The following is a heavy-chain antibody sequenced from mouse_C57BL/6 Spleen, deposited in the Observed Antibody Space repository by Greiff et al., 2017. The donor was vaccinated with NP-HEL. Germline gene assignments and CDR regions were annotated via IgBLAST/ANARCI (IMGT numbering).Heavy chain of an antibody. J-gene: IGHJ3*01. V-gene: IGHV5-17*01. Sequence: DVMLVESGGGLVKPGGSLKLSCAASGFTFSDYGMHWVRQAPEKGLEWVAYISSGSSTIYYADTVKGRFTISRDNAKNTLFLQMTSLRSEDTAMYYCARGDSSGPFAYWGQGTLVTVSA. D-gene: IGHD3-2*02. CDR2: ISSGSSTI. CDR3: ARGDSSGPFAY. CDR1: GFTFSDYG.